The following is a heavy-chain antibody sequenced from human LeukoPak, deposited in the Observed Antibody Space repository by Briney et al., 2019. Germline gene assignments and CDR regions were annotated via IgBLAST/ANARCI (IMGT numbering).Heavy chain of an antibody. J-gene: IGHJ3*02. D-gene: IGHD3-10*01. CDR2: INPNSGGT. CDR3: ARVYHRRGDAFDI. CDR1: GYTFTGYY. Sequence: GASVKVSCKASGYTFTGYYMHWVRQAPGQGLEWMGWINPNSGGTNYAQKFQGRVTMTRDTSISTAYMELSRLRSDDTAVYYCARVYHRRGDAFDIWGQGTMVTVSS. V-gene: IGHV1-2*02.